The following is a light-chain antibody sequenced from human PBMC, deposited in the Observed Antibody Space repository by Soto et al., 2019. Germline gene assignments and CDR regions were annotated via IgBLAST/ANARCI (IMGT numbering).Light chain of an antibody. Sequence: DIVMTQSPVSLAVTPGEPASISCTSSQSLLYIDGYNYLDWYLQKPGQPPQLLIYSASNRASGVPDRYSGSGLGADFTLKISRVEAEDVGVYFCMQARQTPFTFGPGTKVDIK. J-gene: IGKJ3*01. CDR3: MQARQTPFT. V-gene: IGKV2-28*01. CDR2: SAS. CDR1: QSLLYIDGYNY.